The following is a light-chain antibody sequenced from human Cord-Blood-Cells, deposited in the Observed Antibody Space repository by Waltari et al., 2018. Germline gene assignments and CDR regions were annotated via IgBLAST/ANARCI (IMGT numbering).Light chain of an antibody. V-gene: IGLV2-11*01. CDR2: DVT. CDR1: SRDVGGHSS. J-gene: IGLJ3*02. Sequence: QPALTHSRSVSGSPGQSVTLSFTGTSRDVGGHSSVSWDQQHPGKAPQLMIYDVTKRPSGVPDRFSGSKSGNTASLTISGLQAEDEADYYCCSYAGSYTWVFGGGTKLTVL. CDR3: CSYAGSYTWV.